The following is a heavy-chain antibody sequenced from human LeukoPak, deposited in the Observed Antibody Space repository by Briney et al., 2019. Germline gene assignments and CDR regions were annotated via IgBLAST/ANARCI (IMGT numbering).Heavy chain of an antibody. D-gene: IGHD2-2*01. Sequence: SETLSLTCAVYGGSFSGYYWSWIRQPPGKGLEWIGEINHSGSTNYNPSLKSRVTISVDTSKNQFPLKLSSVTAADTAVYYCARGPSCSSTSCYPDEDVWFDPWGQGTLVTVSS. CDR1: GGSFSGYY. CDR2: INHSGST. V-gene: IGHV4-34*01. CDR3: ARGPSCSSTSCYPDEDVWFDP. J-gene: IGHJ5*02.